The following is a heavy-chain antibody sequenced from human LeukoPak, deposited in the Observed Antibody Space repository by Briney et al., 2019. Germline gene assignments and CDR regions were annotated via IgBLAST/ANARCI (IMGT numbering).Heavy chain of an antibody. CDR2: IHTSGST. CDR1: GGSISSYY. Sequence: SETLSLTCTVSGGSISSYYWSWIRQPAGKGLEWIGRIHTSGSTNYNPSLKSRVTMSVDTSKNQFSLKLSSVTAADTAVYYCARDLVVVPAAANNWFDPWGQGTLVTVSS. D-gene: IGHD2-2*01. V-gene: IGHV4-4*07. CDR3: ARDLVVVPAAANNWFDP. J-gene: IGHJ5*02.